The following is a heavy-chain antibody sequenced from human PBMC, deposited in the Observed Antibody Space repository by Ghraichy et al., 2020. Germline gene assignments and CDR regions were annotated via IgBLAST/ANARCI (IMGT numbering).Heavy chain of an antibody. CDR1: GGSFSGYY. Sequence: SETLSLTCAVYGGSFSGYYWSWIRQPPGKGLEWIGEINHSGSTNYNPSLKSRVTISVDTSKNQFSLKLSSVTAADTAVYYCARGDSSRYGSGRGGMDVWGQGTTVTVSS. CDR2: INHSGST. V-gene: IGHV4-34*01. D-gene: IGHD3-10*01. CDR3: ARGDSSRYGSGRGGMDV. J-gene: IGHJ6*02.